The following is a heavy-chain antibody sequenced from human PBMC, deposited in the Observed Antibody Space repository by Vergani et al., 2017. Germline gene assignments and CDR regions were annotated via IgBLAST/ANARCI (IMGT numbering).Heavy chain of an antibody. CDR1: GFSLTTGGEG. J-gene: IGHJ3*01. Sequence: QITLRESGPTLVKPPQTLTLTCTFSGFSLTTGGEGVGWIRQPPGRALEWLAFVYWNDDERYSPSLKSRVTITKDTSNNEVILTMATMDPVDTATYYCVHRLGYFDWDGAFDVWGPGTMVTVSS. CDR2: VYWNDDE. D-gene: IGHD3-9*01. CDR3: VHRLGYFDWDGAFDV. V-gene: IGHV2-5*01.